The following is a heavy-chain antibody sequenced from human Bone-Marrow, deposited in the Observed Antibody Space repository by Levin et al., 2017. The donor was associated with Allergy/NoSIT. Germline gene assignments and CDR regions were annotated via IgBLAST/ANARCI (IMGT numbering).Heavy chain of an antibody. CDR2: IWYDGSNK. Sequence: LSLTCAASGFTFSSYGMHWVRQAPGKGLEWVAVIWYDGSNKYYADSVKGRFTISRDNSKNTLYLQMNSLRAEDTAVYYCAREGDSTRPGAFDIWGQGTMVTVSS. CDR1: GFTFSSYG. J-gene: IGHJ3*02. CDR3: AREGDSTRPGAFDI. D-gene: IGHD6-13*01. V-gene: IGHV3-33*01.